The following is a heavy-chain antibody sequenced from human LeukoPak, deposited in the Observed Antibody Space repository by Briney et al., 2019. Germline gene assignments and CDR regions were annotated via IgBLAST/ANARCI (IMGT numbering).Heavy chain of an antibody. CDR1: GYRFTSYW. D-gene: IGHD1-26*01. Sequence: GESLKISFKGSGYRFTSYWIGWVRQMPGKGLEWMGIIYPGDSDTRYSPSFQGHVTISADKSISTAYLQWSSLKASDTAMYYCARRRGSWGFDYWGQGTLVTVSS. V-gene: IGHV5-51*01. CDR2: IYPGDSDT. CDR3: ARRRGSWGFDY. J-gene: IGHJ4*02.